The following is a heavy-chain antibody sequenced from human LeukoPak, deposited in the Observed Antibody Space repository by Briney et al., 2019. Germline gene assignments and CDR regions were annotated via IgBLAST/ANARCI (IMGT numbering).Heavy chain of an antibody. CDR2: IYHSGST. J-gene: IGHJ4*02. Sequence: PSGTLSLTCAVSGGSISSSNWWSWVRQPPGKGLEWIGEIYHSGSTNYNPSLKSRVTISVDKSKNQFSLKLSSVTAADTAVYYCTRQVWSGWSRQFDYWGQGTLVTVSS. D-gene: IGHD6-19*01. CDR3: TRQVWSGWSRQFDY. CDR1: GGSISSSNW. V-gene: IGHV4-4*02.